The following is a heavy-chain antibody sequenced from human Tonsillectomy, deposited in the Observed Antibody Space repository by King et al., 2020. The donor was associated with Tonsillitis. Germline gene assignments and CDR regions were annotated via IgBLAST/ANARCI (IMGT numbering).Heavy chain of an antibody. CDR3: ARDGNERATLTRDSYYYMDV. CDR2: IYSGDSS. Sequence: VQLVESGGGLIQPGGSLRLSCTASGFNVTTNYMSWVRQAPGKGLEWVSVIYSGDSSYYADSVKGRFSISRDNSKNTLYLQINSLRAEDTAVYYCARDGNERATLTRDSYYYMDVWGKGTTVTVSS. V-gene: IGHV3-53*01. CDR1: GFNVTTNY. J-gene: IGHJ6*03. D-gene: IGHD5-24*01.